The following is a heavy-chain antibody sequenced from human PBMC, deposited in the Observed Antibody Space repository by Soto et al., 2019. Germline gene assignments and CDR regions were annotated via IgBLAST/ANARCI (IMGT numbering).Heavy chain of an antibody. CDR1: GYSFTSYW. CDR2: IYPGDSDT. Sequence: GESLKISCKGSGYSFTSYWIGWVRQMPGKGLEWMGIIYPGDSDTRYSPSFQGQVTISADKSISTAYLQWSSLKASDTAMYYCARHNSVDSYGYVKPNYYYGMDVWGQGTTVTVSS. J-gene: IGHJ6*02. D-gene: IGHD5-18*01. V-gene: IGHV5-51*01. CDR3: ARHNSVDSYGYVKPNYYYGMDV.